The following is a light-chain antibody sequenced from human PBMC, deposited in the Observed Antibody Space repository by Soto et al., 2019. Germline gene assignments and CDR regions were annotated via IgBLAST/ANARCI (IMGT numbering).Light chain of an antibody. Sequence: EIVMTQSPATLFVYQGERATLSYRASQSVSSNLAWYQQKPGQAPRLLIYGASTRATDIPDRFSGSGSGTEFTLTISSLQSEDFAVYYCQQYNNWPRTFAQGAKVDI. J-gene: IGKJ1*01. V-gene: IGKV3-15*01. CDR1: QSVSSN. CDR3: QQYNNWPRT. CDR2: GAS.